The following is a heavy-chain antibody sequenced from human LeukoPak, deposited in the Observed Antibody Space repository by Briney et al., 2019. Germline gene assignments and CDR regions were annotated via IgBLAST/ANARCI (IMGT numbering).Heavy chain of an antibody. CDR3: ARGIAAAGNYFDY. V-gene: IGHV3-7*01. CDR2: IKQDGSEK. D-gene: IGHD6-13*01. J-gene: IGHJ4*02. Sequence: GGSLRLSCAASGFTFSSYWMSWVRQAPGKGLEWVANIKQDGSEKYYVDSVKGRFTISRDNAKNSLYLQMNSLRAEDTAVYYCARGIAAAGNYFDYWGQGTLVTVSS. CDR1: GFTFSSYW.